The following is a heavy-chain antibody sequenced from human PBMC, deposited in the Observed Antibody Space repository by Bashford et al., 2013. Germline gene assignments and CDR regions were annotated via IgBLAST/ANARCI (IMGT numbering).Heavy chain of an antibody. V-gene: IGHV1-2*02. D-gene: IGHD3-10*01. Sequence: ASVKVSCKASGYTFTDYYMHWVRQAPGQRLEWMGFINPNGAGTHYAQKFQGRVTMTRDMSISTGDMELTSLRPDDTAVYYCAREIAIGSNAFDTWGQGTMVTVSS. J-gene: IGHJ3*02. CDR2: INPNGAGT. CDR1: GYTFTDYY. CDR3: AREIAIGSNAFDT.